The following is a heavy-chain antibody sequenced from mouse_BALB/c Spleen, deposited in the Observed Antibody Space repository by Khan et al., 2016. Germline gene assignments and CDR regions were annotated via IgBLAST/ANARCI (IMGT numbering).Heavy chain of an antibody. J-gene: IGHJ2*01. CDR1: GYTFTDYE. Sequence: QVQLQQSGAELVRPGASVKLSCKALGYTFTDYEIHWVKQTPVHGLEWIGAIHPGNGGTAYNQNLKGKATLTADKSSSPAYMELSSLTSEDSAVYYCTSGLRRGHYVDYWGQGTTLTVSP. D-gene: IGHD1-1*01. CDR2: IHPGNGGT. V-gene: IGHV1-15*01. CDR3: TSGLRRGHYVDY.